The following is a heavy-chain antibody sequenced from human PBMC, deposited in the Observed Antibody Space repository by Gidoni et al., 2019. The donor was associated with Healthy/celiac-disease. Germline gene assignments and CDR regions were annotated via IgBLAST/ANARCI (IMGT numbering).Heavy chain of an antibody. CDR1: GGTFSSYA. CDR2: IIPIFGTA. D-gene: IGHD3-22*01. Sequence: QVQLVQSGAEVKKPGSSVKVSCKASGGTFSSYAISWVRQAPGQGLEWMGGIIPIFGTANYAQKFQGRVTITADESTSTAYMELSSLRSEDTAVYYCARDTYYYDSSGSPQPYYYYGMDVWGQGTTVTVSS. J-gene: IGHJ6*02. V-gene: IGHV1-69*01. CDR3: ARDTYYYDSSGSPQPYYYYGMDV.